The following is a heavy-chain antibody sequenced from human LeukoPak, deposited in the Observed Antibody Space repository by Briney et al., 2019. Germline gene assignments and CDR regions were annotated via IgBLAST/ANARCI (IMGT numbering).Heavy chain of an antibody. CDR3: ARVRHQYRSGWYQSYYYYMDV. V-gene: IGHV1-69*05. CDR2: IIPIFGTA. D-gene: IGHD6-19*01. Sequence: SVKVSCKASGGTFSSYAISWVRQAPGQGLEWMGGIIPIFGTANYAQKFQGRVTITTDESTSTAYMELSSLRSEDTAVYYCARVRHQYRSGWYQSYYYYMDVWGKGTTVTVSS. CDR1: GGTFSSYA. J-gene: IGHJ6*03.